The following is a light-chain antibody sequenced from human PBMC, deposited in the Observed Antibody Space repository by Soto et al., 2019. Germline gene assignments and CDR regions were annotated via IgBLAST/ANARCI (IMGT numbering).Light chain of an antibody. Sequence: DIQMTQSPSYVSASVGDRGTSTCRASQGIKNWLAWYQQKPGKAPNLLIYTGSSLQSGVPSRFSGSGSGTDFTLTINSLQPEDFATYYCQQAASFPITFGQGTRLEIK. CDR3: QQAASFPIT. V-gene: IGKV1-12*01. J-gene: IGKJ5*01. CDR2: TGS. CDR1: QGIKNW.